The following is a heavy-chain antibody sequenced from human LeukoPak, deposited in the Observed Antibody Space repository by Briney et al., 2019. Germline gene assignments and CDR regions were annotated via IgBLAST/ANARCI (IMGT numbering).Heavy chain of an antibody. D-gene: IGHD1-1*01. Sequence: ASVKVSCKASGYTFTSYYMHWVRQAPGQGLEWMGIINPSGGSTSYAQKFQGGVTMTRDMSTSTVYMELSSLRSEDTAVYYCASAEREGVAELDYWGQGTLVTVSS. CDR1: GYTFTSYY. CDR2: INPSGGST. J-gene: IGHJ4*02. V-gene: IGHV1-46*01. CDR3: ASAEREGVAELDY.